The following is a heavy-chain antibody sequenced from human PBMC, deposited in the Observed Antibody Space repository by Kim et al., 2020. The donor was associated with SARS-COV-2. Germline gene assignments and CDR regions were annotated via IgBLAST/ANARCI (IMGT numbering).Heavy chain of an antibody. CDR1: GGSISSGGYY. Sequence: SETLSLTCTVSGGSISSGGYYWSWIRQHPGKGLEWIGYIYYSGSTYYNPSLKSRVTISVDTSKNQFSLKLSSVTAADTAVYYCARAGPWLGYSDYWGQGTRVTVSS. D-gene: IGHD3-22*01. J-gene: IGHJ4*02. CDR3: ARAGPWLGYSDY. V-gene: IGHV4-31*03. CDR2: IYYSGST.